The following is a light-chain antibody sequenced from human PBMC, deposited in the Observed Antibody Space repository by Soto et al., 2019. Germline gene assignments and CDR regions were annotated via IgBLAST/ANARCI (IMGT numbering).Light chain of an antibody. CDR3: SSYTSDSSYV. CDR1: SSDVGLYDY. V-gene: IGLV2-14*01. Sequence: SVLTQPAPVSGSPGQSITISCTGTSSDVGLYDYVSWYQQHPGKAPQLMIYAVSNRPSGVSNRFSASKSGNTASLFISGLQAEDEADYYCSSYTSDSSYVFGSGTKVTVL. CDR2: AVS. J-gene: IGLJ1*01.